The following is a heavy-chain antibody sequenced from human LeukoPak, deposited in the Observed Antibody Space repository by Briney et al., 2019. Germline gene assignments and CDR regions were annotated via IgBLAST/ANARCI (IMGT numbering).Heavy chain of an antibody. CDR2: IYYSGST. CDR1: GGSISSSSYY. CDR3: ARSPWDTAMITAIWYFDL. V-gene: IGHV4-39*07. J-gene: IGHJ2*01. D-gene: IGHD5-18*01. Sequence: SETLSLTCTVSGGSISSSSYYWGWIRQPPGKGLEWIGSIYYSGSTYYNPSLKSRVTISVDTSKNRFSLKLSSVTAADTAVYYCARSPWDTAMITAIWYFDLWGRGTLVTVSS.